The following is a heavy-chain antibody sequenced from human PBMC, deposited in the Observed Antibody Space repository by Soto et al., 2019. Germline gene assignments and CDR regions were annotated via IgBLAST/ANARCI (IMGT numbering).Heavy chain of an antibody. J-gene: IGHJ4*02. Sequence: GGSLILSCAASGFTFNTYWMSWVRQAPGKGLEWVANIKEDGSEKYFVDSLKGRFSISRDNTKNSLYLQINSLGAEDTAVYYCARDANCAYCGSDYWGQGTLVTVSS. V-gene: IGHV3-7*05. CDR3: ARDANCAYCGSDY. CDR2: IKEDGSEK. D-gene: IGHD2-21*01. CDR1: GFTFNTYW.